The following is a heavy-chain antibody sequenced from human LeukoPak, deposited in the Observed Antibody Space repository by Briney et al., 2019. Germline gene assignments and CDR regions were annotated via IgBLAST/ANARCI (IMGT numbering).Heavy chain of an antibody. V-gene: IGHV1-2*02. CDR1: GYTFSGYF. D-gene: IGHD1-14*01. J-gene: IGHJ4*02. CDR2: LNPNSGGT. Sequence: ASVTVSCKASGYTFSGYFMHWVRQAPGQGLKWMGWLNPNSGGTNYAQRFQGRVTMTRDTSISTAYMELSRLTSDDTAVYFCARGTEYGSFAYWGQGTLVTVSS. CDR3: ARGTEYGSFAY.